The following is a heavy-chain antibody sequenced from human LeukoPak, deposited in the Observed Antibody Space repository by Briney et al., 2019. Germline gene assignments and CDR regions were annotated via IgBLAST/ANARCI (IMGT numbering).Heavy chain of an antibody. D-gene: IGHD5-24*01. Sequence: KPSETLSLTCTVSGGSISSSSYYWGWIRQPPGKGLEWIGSIYYSGSTYYNPSLKSRVTISVDTSKNQFSLKLSSVTAADTAVYYCARSGRVRWLQWGKQGDNYYYYMDVWGKGTTVTVSS. CDR1: GGSISSSSYY. CDR3: ARSGRVRWLQWGKQGDNYYYYMDV. V-gene: IGHV4-39*07. CDR2: IYYSGST. J-gene: IGHJ6*03.